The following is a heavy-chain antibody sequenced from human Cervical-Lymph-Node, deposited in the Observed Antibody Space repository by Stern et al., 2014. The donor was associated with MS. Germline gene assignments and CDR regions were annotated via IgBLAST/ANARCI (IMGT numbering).Heavy chain of an antibody. J-gene: IGHJ4*02. V-gene: IGHV3-23*04. D-gene: IGHD4-17*01. Sequence: EVQLVESGAGLVQPGGSLRLSCAASGFTLSTYAMSWVRQAPRTGLAWDSPISGSGGSTYYAASVKGRFTISRDNSKNTLYLQMNSLRAEDAAVYYCAKSTVTSLSDYWGQGTLVTVSS. CDR1: GFTLSTYA. CDR2: ISGSGGST. CDR3: AKSTVTSLSDY.